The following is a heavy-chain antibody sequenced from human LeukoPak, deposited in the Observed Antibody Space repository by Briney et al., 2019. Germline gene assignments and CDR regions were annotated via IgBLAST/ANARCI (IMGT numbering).Heavy chain of an antibody. D-gene: IGHD5-12*01. J-gene: IGHJ5*02. CDR1: GFTFSSYW. Sequence: GGSLRLSCAASGFTFSSYWMHWVRQAPGEGLVCVSRINSDGTSTTYADSVKGRFTISRDNARNTLYMQMNSLRAEDTAVYYCAKSGYDFGGWFDPWGQGTLVTVSS. CDR2: INSDGTST. CDR3: AKSGYDFGGWFDP. V-gene: IGHV3-74*01.